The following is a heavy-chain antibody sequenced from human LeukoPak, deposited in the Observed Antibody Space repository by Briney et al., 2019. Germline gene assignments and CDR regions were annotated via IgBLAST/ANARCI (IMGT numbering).Heavy chain of an antibody. V-gene: IGHV3-7*01. CDR1: GFTLSTYW. CDR2: INQDGNKK. CDR3: ARDLIWDGDPDGRDF. J-gene: IGHJ4*02. D-gene: IGHD3-10*01. Sequence: AGSLRLSCAASGFTLSTYWMSWVRQAPWMGLEWVANINQDGNKKYYVDSVRGRFTISRDNAKNSLYLQMNGLRAEDTAVYYCARDLIWDGDPDGRDFWGQGTLVSVSS.